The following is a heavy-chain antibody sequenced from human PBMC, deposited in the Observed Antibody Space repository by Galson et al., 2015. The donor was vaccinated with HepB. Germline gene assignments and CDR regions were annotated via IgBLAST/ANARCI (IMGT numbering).Heavy chain of an antibody. V-gene: IGHV4-4*07. Sequence: ETLSLTCTVSGGSISSYYWSWIRQPAGKGLEWIGRIYTSGSTNYNPSLKSRVTMSVDTSKNQFSLKLSSVTAADTAVYYCARGVTRAYDSSGYYLYYFDYWGQGTLVTVSS. J-gene: IGHJ4*02. D-gene: IGHD3-22*01. CDR3: ARGVTRAYDSSGYYLYYFDY. CDR1: GGSISSYY. CDR2: IYTSGST.